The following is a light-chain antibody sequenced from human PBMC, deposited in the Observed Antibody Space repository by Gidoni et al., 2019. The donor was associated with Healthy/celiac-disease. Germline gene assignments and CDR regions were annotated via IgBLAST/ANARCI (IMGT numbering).Light chain of an antibody. Sequence: DIKMTQSPSTLSASVGDRATITCRTNQSISSWLAWYQQKPGKAPKLLIYDASSMESGVPSRFSGSGSGTEFTLTISSLQPDDFATYYCQQYDSYPWTFGQGTKVEIK. J-gene: IGKJ1*01. CDR2: DAS. V-gene: IGKV1-5*01. CDR3: QQYDSYPWT. CDR1: QSISSW.